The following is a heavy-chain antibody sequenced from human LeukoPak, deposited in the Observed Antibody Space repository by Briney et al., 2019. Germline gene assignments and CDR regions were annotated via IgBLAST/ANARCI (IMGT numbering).Heavy chain of an antibody. CDR1: GFTFSNYW. J-gene: IGHJ5*01. CDR2: IKGDGSHT. D-gene: IGHD3-9*01. Sequence: GGSLRLSCAASGFTFSNYWMHWVRQAPGKGLVWVSRIKGDGSHTIYADSVKGRFTISRDNAKNTLYLQMKSLRAEDTAVYYCVKDWDHFDFDSWGLGTLVTVSS. CDR3: VKDWDHFDFDS. V-gene: IGHV3-74*01.